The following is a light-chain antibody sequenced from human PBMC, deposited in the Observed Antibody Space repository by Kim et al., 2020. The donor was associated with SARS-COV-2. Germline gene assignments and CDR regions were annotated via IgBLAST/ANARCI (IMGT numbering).Light chain of an antibody. CDR2: KDS. J-gene: IGLJ2*01. CDR3: YSAADNNPVV. V-gene: IGLV3-27*01. Sequence: VSPVQTARITCSGDVLAKKYARWFQQKPGQAPVLVIYKDSERPSGIPERFSGSSSGTTVTLTISGAQVEDEADYYCYSAADNNPVVFGGGTKLTVL. CDR1: VLAKKY.